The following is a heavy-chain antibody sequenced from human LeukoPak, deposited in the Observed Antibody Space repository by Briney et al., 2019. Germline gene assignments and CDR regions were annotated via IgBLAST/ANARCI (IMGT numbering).Heavy chain of an antibody. CDR3: AKEWAGNNQLDD. Sequence: ASVRVSYTASGYTFTGYFNHWVRQAPGQGLEWMGWINPNSGATNYAQRFQGRATMTRDTSLSPAYLELSNLRSDDTAVWSCAKEWAGNNQLDDWGQGTLVTVSS. D-gene: IGHD1/OR15-1a*01. CDR1: GYTFTGYF. CDR2: INPNSGAT. V-gene: IGHV1-2*02. J-gene: IGHJ4*02.